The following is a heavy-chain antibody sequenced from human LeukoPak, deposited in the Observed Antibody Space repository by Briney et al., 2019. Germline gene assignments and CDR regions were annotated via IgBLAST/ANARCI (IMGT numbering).Heavy chain of an antibody. D-gene: IGHD6-19*01. CDR3: ARDGSGLAVAGTSDYYYGMDV. V-gene: IGHV3-7*03. CDR2: IQQDSSNK. CDR1: GFSFSSYW. Sequence: GESLRLSCAASGFSFSSYWMTWVRQAPGKGLEWVANIQQDSSNKYYIDSVKGRFTISRDNAKNSLYLQMTSLRVEDTALYHCARDGSGLAVAGTSDYYYGMDVWGQGTTVTVSS. J-gene: IGHJ6*02.